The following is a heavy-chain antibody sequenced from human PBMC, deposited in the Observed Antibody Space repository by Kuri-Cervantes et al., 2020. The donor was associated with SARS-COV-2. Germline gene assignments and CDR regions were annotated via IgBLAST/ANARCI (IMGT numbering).Heavy chain of an antibody. Sequence: GESLKISCVGTGFSFSDAWMSWVRQTPGKGLEWIGRFKSKAAGGTTVYAAPVQGRFTFSRDDSGNTLYLQMNSLRIEDTGVYYCATGTTSGWYRRDFDFWGLGTLVTVSS. CDR1: GFSFSDAW. J-gene: IGHJ4*02. D-gene: IGHD6-19*01. V-gene: IGHV3-15*01. CDR2: FKSKAAGGTT. CDR3: ATGTTSGWYRRDFDF.